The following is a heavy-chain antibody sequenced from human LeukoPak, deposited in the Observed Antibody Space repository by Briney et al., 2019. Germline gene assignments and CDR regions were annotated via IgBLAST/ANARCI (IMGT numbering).Heavy chain of an antibody. CDR3: ARDYVYAFDY. Sequence: PGGSLRLSCAASGFSFSSYSMNWVRQAPGKGLQWVSYISGSGNAKHYTDSVKGRFIISRDNAKNALYLQMNTLRAEDTAVYFCARDYVYAFDYWGQGTLVTVSS. CDR2: ISGSGNAK. V-gene: IGHV3-48*01. J-gene: IGHJ4*02. D-gene: IGHD2/OR15-2a*01. CDR1: GFSFSSYS.